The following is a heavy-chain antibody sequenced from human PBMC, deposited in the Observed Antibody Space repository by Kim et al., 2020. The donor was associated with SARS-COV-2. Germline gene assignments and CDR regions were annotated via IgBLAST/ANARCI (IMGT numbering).Heavy chain of an antibody. CDR3: AKAKIPNGEHCSSTSCYVPGAFDI. Sequence: GGSLRLSCAASGFTFSSYGMHWVRQAPGKGLEWVAVISYDGSNKYYADSVKGRFTISRDNSKNTLYLQMNSLRAEDTAVYYCAKAKIPNGEHCSSTSCYVPGAFDIWGQGTMVTVSS. D-gene: IGHD2-2*01. V-gene: IGHV3-30*18. J-gene: IGHJ3*02. CDR1: GFTFSSYG. CDR2: ISYDGSNK.